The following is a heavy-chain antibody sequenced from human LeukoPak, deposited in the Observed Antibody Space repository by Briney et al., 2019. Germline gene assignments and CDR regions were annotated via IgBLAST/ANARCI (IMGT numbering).Heavy chain of an antibody. CDR2: ISYDGSNK. J-gene: IGHJ4*02. V-gene: IGHV3-30*03. D-gene: IGHD4-17*01. Sequence: GGSLRLSWAAPGFTFSSYGMHWVRQAPGKGLEWVAVISYDGSNKYYADSVKGRFTISRDNSKNTLYLQMNSLRAEDTAVYYCALVTTGRWGQGTLVTVSS. CDR3: ALVTTGR. CDR1: GFTFSSYG.